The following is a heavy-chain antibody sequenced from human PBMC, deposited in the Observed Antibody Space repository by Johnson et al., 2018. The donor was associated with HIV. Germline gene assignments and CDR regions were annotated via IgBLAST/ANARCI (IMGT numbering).Heavy chain of an antibody. J-gene: IGHJ3*02. D-gene: IGHD2-21*02. CDR3: ARDHRAYCGGDCYSDAFDI. CDR1: GFTFSSYA. Sequence: VLLVESGGGVVQPGRSLRLSCAASGFTFSSYAMHWVRQAPGKGLEWVSLLYSGGITYYADSVKGRFTISRDNSKNTLYLQMNSLRAEDTAVYYCARDHRAYCGGDCYSDAFDIWGQGTMVTVSS. V-gene: IGHV3-66*01. CDR2: LYSGGIT.